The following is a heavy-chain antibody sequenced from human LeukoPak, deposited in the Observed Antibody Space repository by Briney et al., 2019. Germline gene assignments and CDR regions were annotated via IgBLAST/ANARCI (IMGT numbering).Heavy chain of an antibody. V-gene: IGHV1-18*01. D-gene: IGHD3-3*01. CDR3: ARGILRFLEWLAIDAFDI. CDR2: ISAYNGNT. CDR1: GYTFTSYG. J-gene: IGHJ3*02. Sequence: GASVKVSCKASGYTFTSYGISWVRQAPGQGLEWMGWISAYNGNTNYAQKLQGRVTMTTGTSTSAAYMELRSLRSDDTAVYYCARGILRFLEWLAIDAFDIWGQGTMVTVSS.